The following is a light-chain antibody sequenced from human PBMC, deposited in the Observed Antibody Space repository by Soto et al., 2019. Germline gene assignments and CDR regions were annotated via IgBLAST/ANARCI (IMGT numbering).Light chain of an antibody. CDR1: QSVSSN. CDR3: QQYNNWPLLT. Sequence: TLSVSPGERATLSCRASQSVSSNLAWYQQKPGQAPRLLIYGASTRATGIPARFSGSGSGTEFTLTISSLQSEDFAVYYCQQYNNWPLLTFGGGTKVDIK. V-gene: IGKV3-15*01. CDR2: GAS. J-gene: IGKJ4*01.